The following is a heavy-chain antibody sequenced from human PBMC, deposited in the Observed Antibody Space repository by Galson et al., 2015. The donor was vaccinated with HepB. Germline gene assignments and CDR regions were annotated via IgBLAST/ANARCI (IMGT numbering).Heavy chain of an antibody. Sequence: ATLSLTCTVSGGSISSYYWSWIRQPAGKGLEWIGRIYTSGSTNYNPSLKSRVTMSVDTSKNQFSLKLSSVTAAGTAVYYCAREVPPGRASTMIVVGSPDYWGQGTLVTVSS. D-gene: IGHD3-22*01. CDR1: GGSISSYY. J-gene: IGHJ4*02. V-gene: IGHV4-4*07. CDR3: AREVPPGRASTMIVVGSPDY. CDR2: IYTSGST.